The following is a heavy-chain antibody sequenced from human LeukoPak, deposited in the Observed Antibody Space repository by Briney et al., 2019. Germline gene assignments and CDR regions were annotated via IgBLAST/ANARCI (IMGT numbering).Heavy chain of an antibody. CDR2: IYYSGST. CDR3: ARANQRYCGGGTCYLDAFDI. V-gene: IGHV4-59*01. D-gene: IGHD2-15*01. Sequence: SETLSLTCTVSGGSISSYYWSWVRQPPGKGLEWIGYIYYSGSTNYNPSLKSRLTISLDTSKNQLSLKLSSVTAADTAVYYCARANQRYCGGGTCYLDAFDIWGQGTMVTVSS. J-gene: IGHJ3*02. CDR1: GGSISSYY.